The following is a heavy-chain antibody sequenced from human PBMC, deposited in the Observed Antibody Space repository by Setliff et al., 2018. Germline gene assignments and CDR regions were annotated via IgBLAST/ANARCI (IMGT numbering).Heavy chain of an antibody. CDR3: ARAAKYDSSGYYGFWFDP. V-gene: IGHV4-61*10. CDR1: GGSLSADYY. Sequence: SETLSLTCTVSGGSLSADYYWSWIRQPAGKGLEWIGHVHPDGSTNYNPSLYSRVVISVDTSKNQFSLRLSSVTAADTAVYYCARAAKYDSSGYYGFWFDPWGQGNLVTVSS. D-gene: IGHD3-22*01. J-gene: IGHJ5*02. CDR2: VHPDGST.